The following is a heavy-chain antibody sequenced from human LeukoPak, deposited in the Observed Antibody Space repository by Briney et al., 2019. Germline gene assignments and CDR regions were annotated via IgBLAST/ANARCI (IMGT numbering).Heavy chain of an antibody. D-gene: IGHD3-3*01. V-gene: IGHV3-30-3*01. CDR2: ISYDGSNK. CDR3: ARDADGGVDY. Sequence: GGSLRLPCAASGFTFSSYAMHWVRQAPGKGLEWVAVISYDGSNKYYADSVKGRFTISRDNSKNTLYLQMNSLRAEDTAVYYCARDADGGVDYWGQGTLVTVSS. CDR1: GFTFSSYA. J-gene: IGHJ4*02.